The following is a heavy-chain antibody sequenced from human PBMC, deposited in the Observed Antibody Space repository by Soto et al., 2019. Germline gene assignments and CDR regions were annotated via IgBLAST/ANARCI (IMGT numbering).Heavy chain of an antibody. V-gene: IGHV3-9*01. CDR3: ANGGMVYAYNWFDP. Sequence: EVQLVESGGGLVQPGRSLRLSCAASGFTFDDYAMHWVRQAPGKGLEWVSGLSWNSGSIGYADSVKGRFTISRDNAKNSLYLQMNSLRAEDTALYYCANGGMVYAYNWFDPWGQGTLVTVSS. CDR1: GFTFDDYA. D-gene: IGHD2-8*01. J-gene: IGHJ5*02. CDR2: LSWNSGSI.